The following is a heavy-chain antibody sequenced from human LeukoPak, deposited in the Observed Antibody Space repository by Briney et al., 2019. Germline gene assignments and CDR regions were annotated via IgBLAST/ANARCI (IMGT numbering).Heavy chain of an antibody. CDR2: INSGGSST. CDR3: AGADYDILTGYYDERLKNYFDN. J-gene: IGHJ4*02. V-gene: IGHV3-74*01. D-gene: IGHD3-9*01. Sequence: GGSLRLSCAASGFTFSSYWMHWVRQAPGKGLVWVSRINSGGSSTSYADSVRGRFTISRDNPKNTLYLQMNSMSAEDTSVYCCAGADYDILTGYYDERLKNYFDNRGEG. CDR1: GFTFSSYW.